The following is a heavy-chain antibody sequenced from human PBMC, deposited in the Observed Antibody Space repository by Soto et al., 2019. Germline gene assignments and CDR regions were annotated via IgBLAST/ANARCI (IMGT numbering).Heavy chain of an antibody. D-gene: IGHD6-19*01. V-gene: IGHV3-30*18. J-gene: IGHJ3*02. Sequence: QVQLVESGGGVVQPGRSLRLSCAASGFTFSSYGMHWVRQAPGKGLAWVAVISYDGSNKYYADSVKGRFTISRDNSKNTLYLQMNSLRAEDTAVYYCAKTGEQWLVRDAFDIWGQGTMVTVSS. CDR1: GFTFSSYG. CDR3: AKTGEQWLVRDAFDI. CDR2: ISYDGSNK.